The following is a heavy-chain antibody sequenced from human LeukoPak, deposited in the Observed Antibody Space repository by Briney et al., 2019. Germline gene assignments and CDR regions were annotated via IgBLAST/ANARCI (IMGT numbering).Heavy chain of an antibody. D-gene: IGHD3-10*01. Sequence: PSETLSLTCTVSGGSISSYYWSWIRQPPGKGLEWIGYIYYSGSTYYNPSLKSRVTISVDTSKSQFSLKLSSVTAADTAVYYCARHESFITMVRGTVGGFDPWGQGTLVTVSS. CDR3: ARHESFITMVRGTVGGFDP. V-gene: IGHV4-59*08. CDR1: GGSISSYY. CDR2: IYYSGST. J-gene: IGHJ5*02.